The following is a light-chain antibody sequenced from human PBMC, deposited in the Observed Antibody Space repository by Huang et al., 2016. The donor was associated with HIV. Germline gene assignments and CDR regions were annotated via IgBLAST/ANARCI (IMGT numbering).Light chain of an antibody. CDR1: HSVSSN. CDR2: GAS. V-gene: IGKV3-15*01. CDR3: QQYDNWPLT. J-gene: IGKJ5*01. Sequence: ERVMTPSPATLSVAPGERVTLSCRARHSVSSNLAWYQQKPGQAPRLLIHGASTRATGIPARFRGSGSGTEFTLAISSLQSEDSGVYFCQQYDNWPLTFGQGTRLEIK.